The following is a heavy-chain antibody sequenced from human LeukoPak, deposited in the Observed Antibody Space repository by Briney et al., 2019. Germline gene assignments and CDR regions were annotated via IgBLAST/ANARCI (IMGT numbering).Heavy chain of an antibody. CDR2: IYYSGST. Sequence: SQTLSLTCTVSGGSISSGGYYWSWSRQHPGKGLEWIGYIYYSGSTYYNPSLKSRVTISVDTSKNQFSLKLSSATAADTAVYYCARGFPSSSRWFDPWGQGTLVTVSS. D-gene: IGHD6-6*01. CDR1: GGSISSGGYY. J-gene: IGHJ5*02. V-gene: IGHV4-31*03. CDR3: ARGFPSSSRWFDP.